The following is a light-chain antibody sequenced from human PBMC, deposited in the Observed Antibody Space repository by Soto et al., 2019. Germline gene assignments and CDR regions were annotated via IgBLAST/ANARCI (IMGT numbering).Light chain of an antibody. CDR3: QQYHNAGST. Sequence: IVMTQSPATLSVSPGGRASLSCRASQSVSNNLAWYQQKPGQAPRLLIYGASTRAAGIPGRFSGSGSGTEFKLIISGLQSDDFAVYYCQQYHNAGSTFGQGTKVEI. CDR1: QSVSNN. V-gene: IGKV3-15*01. J-gene: IGKJ1*01. CDR2: GAS.